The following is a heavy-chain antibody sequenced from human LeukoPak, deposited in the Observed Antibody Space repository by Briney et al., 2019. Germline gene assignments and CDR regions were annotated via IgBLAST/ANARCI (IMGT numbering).Heavy chain of an antibody. CDR2: IYYTGST. CDR1: GGSISSYY. D-gene: IGHD4-17*01. Sequence: SETLSLTCTVSGGSISSYYWSWIRQPPGKGLEWIGHIYYTGSTNYNPSLKSRVTISVDTSKNQFSLKLSSVTAADTAVYYCARDADYGEVDWFDPWGQGTLVTVSS. J-gene: IGHJ5*02. V-gene: IGHV4-59*01. CDR3: ARDADYGEVDWFDP.